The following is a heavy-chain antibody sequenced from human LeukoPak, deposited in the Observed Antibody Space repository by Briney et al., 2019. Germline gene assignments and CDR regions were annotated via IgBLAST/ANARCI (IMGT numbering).Heavy chain of an antibody. Sequence: SETLSLTCSVSGGSISSYYWSWIRQPPGKGLEWIGEINHSGSTNYNPSLKSRVTISVDMSKNQFSLKLSSVTAADTAVYYCARAHSTRGAFDIWGQGTMVTVSS. J-gene: IGHJ3*02. CDR2: INHSGST. D-gene: IGHD3-10*01. V-gene: IGHV4-34*01. CDR1: GGSISSYY. CDR3: ARAHSTRGAFDI.